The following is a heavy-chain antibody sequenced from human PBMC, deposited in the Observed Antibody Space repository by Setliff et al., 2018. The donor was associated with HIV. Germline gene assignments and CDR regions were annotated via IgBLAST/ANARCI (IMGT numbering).Heavy chain of an antibody. CDR3: ARGSGYDSYYYYYMDV. D-gene: IGHD5-12*01. Sequence: SETLSLNCAVYGGSFSGYYWSWIRQPPGKGLEWIGEINHSGSTNYNPSLKSRVTISVDTSKTQFSLKLSSVTAADTAVYYCARGSGYDSYYYYYMDVWGKGTTVTVSS. J-gene: IGHJ6*03. V-gene: IGHV4-34*01. CDR1: GGSFSGYY. CDR2: INHSGST.